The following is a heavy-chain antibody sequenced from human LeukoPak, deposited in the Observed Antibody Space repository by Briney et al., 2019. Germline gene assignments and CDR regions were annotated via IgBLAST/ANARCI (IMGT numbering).Heavy chain of an antibody. CDR3: ARDALAGPYFDY. V-gene: IGHV3-30-3*01. CDR2: ISYDGSNK. CDR1: GFTFSSYA. J-gene: IGHJ4*02. D-gene: IGHD6-19*01. Sequence: GGSLRLSCAATGFTFSSYAMHWVRQAPGKGLEWVAVISYDGSNKYYADSVKGRFTISRDNSKNTLYLQMNSLRAEDTAVYYCARDALAGPYFDYWGQGTLVTVSS.